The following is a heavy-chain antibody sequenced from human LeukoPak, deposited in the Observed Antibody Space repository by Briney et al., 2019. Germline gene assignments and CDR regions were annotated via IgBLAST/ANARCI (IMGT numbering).Heavy chain of an antibody. D-gene: IGHD1-26*01. CDR2: ISSSSSYI. CDR1: GFTFSSYS. CDR3: ARRRYSGSSQHFDY. J-gene: IGHJ4*02. Sequence: PGGSLRLSRAASGFTFSSYSMNWVRQAPGKGLEWVSSISSSSSYIYYADSVKGRFTISRDNAKNSLYLQMNSLRAEDTAVYYCARRRYSGSSQHFDYWGQGTLVTVSS. V-gene: IGHV3-21*01.